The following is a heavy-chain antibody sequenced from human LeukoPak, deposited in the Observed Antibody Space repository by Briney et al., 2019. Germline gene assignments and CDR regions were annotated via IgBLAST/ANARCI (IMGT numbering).Heavy chain of an antibody. D-gene: IGHD1-26*01. V-gene: IGHV4-34*01. J-gene: IGHJ4*02. CDR2: TSRGEGT. CDR3: ARGTDRSKTGY. Sequence: PSETLSLTCAVYGGSFNDYFCSWIRQPPGKGLEWIGETSRGEGTHYSSSLRSRVIISADTSKNQCSLKLSSVTAADTAVYYCARGTDRSKTGYWGQGTLVTVSS. CDR1: GGSFNDYF.